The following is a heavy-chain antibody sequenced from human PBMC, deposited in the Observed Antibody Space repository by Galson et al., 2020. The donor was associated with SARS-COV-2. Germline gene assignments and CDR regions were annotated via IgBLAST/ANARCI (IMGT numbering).Heavy chain of an antibody. CDR3: ARVGDYFSNDY. J-gene: IGHJ4*02. Sequence: LSLTCAASGFTFSDHYMDWVRQAPGRGLEWVGRSRNKANSYTTQYAASVKGRFTISRDASKNSLYLQMNSLKTEDTAVYYCARVGDYFSNDYWGQGTLVTVSS. CDR1: GFTFSDHY. D-gene: IGHD2-21*01. CDR2: SRNKANSYTT. V-gene: IGHV3-72*01.